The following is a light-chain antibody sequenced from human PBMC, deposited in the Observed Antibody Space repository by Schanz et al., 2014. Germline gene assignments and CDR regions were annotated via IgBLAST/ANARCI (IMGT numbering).Light chain of an antibody. J-gene: IGLJ3*02. CDR1: SSNIGAVYD. Sequence: QSVLTQPPSVSGAPGQRVTISCTGSSSNIGAVYDVHWYQQLPGTAPKLLIYGNSNRPSGVPDRIAGSKSGTSASLAITGLQAEDEADYYCQSFDSSLRDVFGGGTKLTVL. CDR3: QSFDSSLRDV. V-gene: IGLV1-40*01. CDR2: GNS.